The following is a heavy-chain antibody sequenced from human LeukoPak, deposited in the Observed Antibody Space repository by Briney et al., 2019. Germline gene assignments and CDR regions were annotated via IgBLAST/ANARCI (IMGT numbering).Heavy chain of an antibody. CDR1: GGTFSSYA. D-gene: IGHD3-22*01. CDR2: IIPIFGTA. J-gene: IGHJ4*02. Sequence: SVKVSCKASGGTFSSYAISWVRQAPGQGLEWMGGIIPIFGTANYAQKFQGRVTITTDESTSTAYMELSSLRSEDTAVYYYARDLPHDSSGYRHDYWGQGTLVTVSS. V-gene: IGHV1-69*05. CDR3: ARDLPHDSSGYRHDY.